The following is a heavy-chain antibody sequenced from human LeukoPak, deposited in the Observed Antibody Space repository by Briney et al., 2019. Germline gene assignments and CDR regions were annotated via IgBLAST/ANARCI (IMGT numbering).Heavy chain of an antibody. Sequence: QTGGSLRLSCVGSGFTFSSYWMSWVRQAPGKGLEWVANIKEDGSETYYVDSVKGRFTISRDNAKNSLYLQMNSLRAEDTAVYYCVVGYGSGSYNYWGQGTLVTVSS. V-gene: IGHV3-7*01. D-gene: IGHD3-10*01. CDR2: IKEDGSET. CDR3: VVGYGSGSYNY. J-gene: IGHJ4*02. CDR1: GFTFSSYW.